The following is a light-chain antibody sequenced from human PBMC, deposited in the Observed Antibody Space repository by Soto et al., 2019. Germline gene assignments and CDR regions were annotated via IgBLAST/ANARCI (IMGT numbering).Light chain of an antibody. Sequence: QPALTQPASVSGSPGQSVTISCTGPRSDIGDSNFISWYQHSPGKAPRLLIYEVTNRPSGVSKRFSGSKAGNTASLTISGLLDDDEADYFCASFRSGTILVFGTGTKVTVL. J-gene: IGLJ1*01. CDR3: ASFRSGTILV. V-gene: IGLV2-14*01. CDR1: RSDIGDSNF. CDR2: EVT.